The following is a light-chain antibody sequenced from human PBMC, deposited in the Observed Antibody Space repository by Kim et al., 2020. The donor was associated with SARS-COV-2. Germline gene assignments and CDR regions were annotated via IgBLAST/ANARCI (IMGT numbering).Light chain of an antibody. CDR3: QQYGSPPLS. CDR1: QTITSSY. V-gene: IGKV3-20*01. J-gene: IGKJ4*01. Sequence: EIVLTQSPGTLSLSPGERATLSCRANQTITSSYLAWYQHKPGQAPRLLIYGAFNRASGIPDRFSGSGSGADFTLNISRLEPEDFAVYYCQQYGSPPLSFGGGTKVDIK. CDR2: GAF.